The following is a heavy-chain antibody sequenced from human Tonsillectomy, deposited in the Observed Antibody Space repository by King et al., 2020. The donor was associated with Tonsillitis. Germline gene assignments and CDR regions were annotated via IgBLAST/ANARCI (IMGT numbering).Heavy chain of an antibody. CDR3: ASQGYDFWSGYYPYYYYYMDV. Sequence: VQLVESGGGLVKPGGSLRLSCAASGFTFSSYSMNWDRQAPGKGLEWVSSISSSSSYIYYADSVKGRFTISRDNAKNSLYLQMNSLRAEDTAVYYCASQGYDFWSGYYPYYYYYMDVWGKGTTVTVSS. J-gene: IGHJ6*03. V-gene: IGHV3-21*01. CDR2: ISSSSSYI. D-gene: IGHD3-3*01. CDR1: GFTFSSYS.